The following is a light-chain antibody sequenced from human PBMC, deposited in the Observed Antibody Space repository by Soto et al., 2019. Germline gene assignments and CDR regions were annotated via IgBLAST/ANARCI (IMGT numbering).Light chain of an antibody. CDR3: QQSYSTLLT. CDR2: AAS. Sequence: EIQMTQSPSSLSASVGDRVTITCRASQSISSYLNWYQQKPGKAPKLLIYAASSLQSGVPSRFSGSGSGTDFTLTISSLQPEDFATYYCQQSYSTLLTFGPGTKVDI. CDR1: QSISSY. J-gene: IGKJ3*01. V-gene: IGKV1-39*01.